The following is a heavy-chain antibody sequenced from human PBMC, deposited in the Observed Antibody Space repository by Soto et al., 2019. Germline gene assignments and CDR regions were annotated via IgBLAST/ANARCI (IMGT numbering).Heavy chain of an antibody. V-gene: IGHV3-11*01. CDR1: GFFFTDYF. CDR2: ISPRGDVT. J-gene: IGHJ4*02. Sequence: QVQLAESGGGLVKSGGSLTLSCSTSGFFFTDYFMSWIRQAPGKGLEWVSYISPRGDVTHYADSVKGRFTISRDNTKNSLFLQMSSLRDDDTAVYYCARQLERRVGAASHWGQGTRVSVSS. D-gene: IGHD1-26*01. CDR3: ARQLERRVGAASH.